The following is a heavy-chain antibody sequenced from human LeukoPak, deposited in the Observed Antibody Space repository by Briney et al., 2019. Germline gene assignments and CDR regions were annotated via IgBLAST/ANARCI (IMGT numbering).Heavy chain of an antibody. D-gene: IGHD4-17*01. CDR1: GFTFSDYY. CDR2: ISTSGSSI. J-gene: IGHJ4*02. CDR3: ARSGDYGESFDS. V-gene: IGHV3-11*01. Sequence: PGGSLRLSCAASGFTFSDYYMNWIRQAPGKGLEWVSYISTSGSSIYYADSVKGRFTISRDNAKSSLFLQVNSLRAEDTALYYCARSGDYGESFDSWGQGTLSPSPQ.